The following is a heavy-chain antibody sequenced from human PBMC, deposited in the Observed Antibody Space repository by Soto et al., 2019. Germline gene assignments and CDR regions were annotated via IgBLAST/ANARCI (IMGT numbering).Heavy chain of an antibody. CDR1: GVSISSSSW. D-gene: IGHD3-10*01. CDR2: IYHSGST. Sequence: QVQLQQSGPGLVKPSGTLSLTCDVSGVSISSSSWWSWVRQPPGKGLEGVGEIYHSGSTNYNPSLKSRVTISVDKSKNQFSRRLTSVTAADTAVYYCAGGFGSGHYDYWGQGSLVTVSS. CDR3: AGGFGSGHYDY. V-gene: IGHV4-4*02. J-gene: IGHJ4*02.